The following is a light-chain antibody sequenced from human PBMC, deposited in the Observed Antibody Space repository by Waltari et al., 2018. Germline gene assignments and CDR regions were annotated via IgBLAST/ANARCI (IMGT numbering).Light chain of an antibody. CDR3: LQYHTFPLT. CDR2: GAS. J-gene: IGKJ4*01. V-gene: IGKV1-33*01. CDR1: QDISKN. Sequence: DIQMTQSPSSLFASVGDRVTITCQASQDISKNLHLFQQKPGKAPNLLIYGASSLHTGVPSRFSGSKSGTHFTFTISSLQPEDIATYYCLQYHTFPLTFGGGTKVEIK.